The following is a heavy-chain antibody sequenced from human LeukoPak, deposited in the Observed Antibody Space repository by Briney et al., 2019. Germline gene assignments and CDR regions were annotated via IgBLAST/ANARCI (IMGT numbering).Heavy chain of an antibody. V-gene: IGHV3-23*01. J-gene: IGHJ4*02. CDR2: INNDGRNT. D-gene: IGHD6-13*01. CDR1: GFTFNDYG. Sequence: PGGCLRLSCVASGFTFNDYGMSWVRQAPGKGLEWVSTINNDGRNTHYADSVKGQFTISRDNSKDTLYLHINSLRDEDTAIYYCAKDAGTSSAFFDLWGQGTLVTVSS. CDR3: AKDAGTSSAFFDL.